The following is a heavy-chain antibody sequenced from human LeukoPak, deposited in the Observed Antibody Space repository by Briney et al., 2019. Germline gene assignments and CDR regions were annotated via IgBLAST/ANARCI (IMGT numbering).Heavy chain of an antibody. J-gene: IGHJ3*02. D-gene: IGHD2-15*01. CDR3: ARPTDSYAFDI. CDR1: GGSISSYY. CDR2: IYYSGST. V-gene: IGHV4-39*01. Sequence: SETLSLTCTVSGGSISSYYWGWIRQPPGKGLEWIGSIYYSGSTYYNPSLKSRVTISVDTSKNQFSLKLSSVTAADTAVYYRARPTDSYAFDIWGQGTMVTVSS.